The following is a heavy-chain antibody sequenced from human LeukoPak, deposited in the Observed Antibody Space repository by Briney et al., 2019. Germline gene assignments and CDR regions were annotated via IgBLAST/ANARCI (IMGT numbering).Heavy chain of an antibody. CDR3: GSCSGGSCHSGWFDP. V-gene: IGHV3-21*01. CDR2: ISSSSSYI. J-gene: IGHJ5*02. CDR1: GFTFSSYS. Sequence: GGSLRLSCAASGFTFSSYSMNWVRQAPGKGLEWVSSISSSSSYIYYADSVKGRFTISRDNAKNPLYLQMNSLRAEDTAVYYCGSCSGGSCHSGWFDPWGQGTLVTVSS. D-gene: IGHD2-15*01.